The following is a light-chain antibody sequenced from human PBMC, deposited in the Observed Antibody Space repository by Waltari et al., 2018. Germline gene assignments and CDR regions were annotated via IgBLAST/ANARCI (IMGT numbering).Light chain of an antibody. CDR3: QQSYSIPLT. J-gene: IGKJ4*01. Sequence: DIQMTQSPSSLSASVGDRFTITCRASQSISGYLNWYQHQPGKAPKLLIYDASSFQSGVPSRFSGSGSGTDFTLTISTLQPEDSAIYYCQQSYSIPLTFGGGTKVEIK. CDR2: DAS. CDR1: QSISGY. V-gene: IGKV1-39*01.